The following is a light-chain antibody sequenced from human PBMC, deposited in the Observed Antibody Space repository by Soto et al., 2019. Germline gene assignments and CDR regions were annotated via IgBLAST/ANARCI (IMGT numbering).Light chain of an antibody. J-gene: IGKJ1*01. CDR1: QSVRSN. V-gene: IGKV3-15*01. CDR2: GAS. Sequence: EIVMTQSPATLSVSPGERATVSCRASQSVRSNLAWYQQKPGQAPRLLIYGASTRATGIPARFSGSGSGTEFTLTISSLQSEDFAVYYCQQYNNWPLTVGQGTKVDIK. CDR3: QQYNNWPLT.